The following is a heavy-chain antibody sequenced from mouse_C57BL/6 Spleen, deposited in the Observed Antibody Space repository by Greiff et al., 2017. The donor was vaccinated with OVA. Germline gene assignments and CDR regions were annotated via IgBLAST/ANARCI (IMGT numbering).Heavy chain of an antibody. J-gene: IGHJ4*01. Sequence: VQLQESGPGLVKPSQSLSLSCSVTGYSITSGYYWNWIRQFPGNKLEWLGFRRYDGCTNYNPSLKNRIYNTRDTSKNQFFRKLNSVTSEDTATYYWAREGSPYASDYWGQGTSVTVSS. CDR1: GYSITSGYY. D-gene: IGHD6-2*01. CDR2: RRYDGCT. V-gene: IGHV3-6*01. CDR3: AREGSPYASDY.